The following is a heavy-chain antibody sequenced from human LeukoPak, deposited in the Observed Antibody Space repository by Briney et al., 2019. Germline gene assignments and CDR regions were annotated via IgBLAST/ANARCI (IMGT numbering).Heavy chain of an antibody. CDR2: INHSGST. V-gene: IGHV4-34*01. CDR1: GGSFSGYY. J-gene: IGHJ5*02. Sequence: PSETLSLTCAVYGGSFSGYYWSWIRHPPGKGLEWIGEINHSGSTNHNPSLKSRVTISVDTSKNQFSLKLSSVTAADTAVYYCARGRRDIVVVVAAYRNWFDPWGQGTLVTVSS. D-gene: IGHD2-15*01. CDR3: ARGRRDIVVVVAAYRNWFDP.